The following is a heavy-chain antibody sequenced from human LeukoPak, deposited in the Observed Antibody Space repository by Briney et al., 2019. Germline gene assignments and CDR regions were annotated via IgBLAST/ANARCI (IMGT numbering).Heavy chain of an antibody. CDR2: IYYSGST. Sequence: SETLSLTCTVSGGSISSSSYYWGWIRQPPGKGLEWIGYIYYSGSTNYNPSLKSRVTISVDTSKNQFSLKLSSVTAADTAVYYCARVLDYYGSGTYGFDYWGQGTLVTVSS. J-gene: IGHJ4*02. D-gene: IGHD3-10*01. CDR1: GGSISSSSYY. V-gene: IGHV4-61*05. CDR3: ARVLDYYGSGTYGFDY.